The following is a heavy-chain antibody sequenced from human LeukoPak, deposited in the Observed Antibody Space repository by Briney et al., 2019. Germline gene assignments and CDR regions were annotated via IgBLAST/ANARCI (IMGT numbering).Heavy chain of an antibody. CDR2: MNPNSGNT. CDR3: ARGLLREFDY. Sequence: ASVKVSCKASGYTFTSYDINWVRQATGQGLEWMGWMNPNSGNTGYAQKFQGRVTMTRNTSISTANMELSSVRSEDTDVYYCARGLLREFDYWGQGTLVTVSS. D-gene: IGHD1-26*01. CDR1: GYTFTSYD. V-gene: IGHV1-8*01. J-gene: IGHJ4*02.